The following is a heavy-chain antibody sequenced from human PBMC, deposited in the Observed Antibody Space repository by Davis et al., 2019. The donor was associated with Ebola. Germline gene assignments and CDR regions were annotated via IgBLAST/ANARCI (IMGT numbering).Heavy chain of an antibody. V-gene: IGHV1-69*06. CDR1: GNTIGTYT. J-gene: IGHJ2*01. CDR2: IIPLFGTT. D-gene: IGHD3-22*01. CDR3: ARSRIGRYYYDSSGYYAWYFDL. Sequence: AASVKVSCKASGNTIGTYTIDWVRQAPGQGLEWMGGIIPLFGTTNYAQKFRGRVMITADKSTRIAYMELSSLRSEDTAVYYCARSRIGRYYYDSSGYYAWYFDLWGRGTLVTVSS.